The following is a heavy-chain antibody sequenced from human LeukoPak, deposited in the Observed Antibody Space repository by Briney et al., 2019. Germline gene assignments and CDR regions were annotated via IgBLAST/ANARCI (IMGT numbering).Heavy chain of an antibody. Sequence: GGSLRLSCAASGFTFSSYGMHWVRQAPGKGLEWVSAISGSGGSTYYADSVKGRFTISRDNSKNTLYLQMNSLRAEDTAVYYCAKQHAATGGYFDYWGQGTLVTVSS. CDR2: ISGSGGST. J-gene: IGHJ4*02. D-gene: IGHD3-10*01. CDR3: AKQHAATGGYFDY. CDR1: GFTFSSYG. V-gene: IGHV3-23*01.